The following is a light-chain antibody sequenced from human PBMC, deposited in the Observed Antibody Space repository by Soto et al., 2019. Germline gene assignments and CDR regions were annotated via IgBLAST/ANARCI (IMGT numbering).Light chain of an antibody. V-gene: IGKV1-9*01. J-gene: IGKJ4*01. CDR1: QGISSY. Sequence: DIQMTQSPSTLSASVGDRVTITCRASQGISSYLAWYQQKPGKAPNLLIYVASTLQSGVPSRFSGSGSGTEFTLTISSLQPEDFATYYCQQLNSYPLTFGGGTTVEI. CDR3: QQLNSYPLT. CDR2: VAS.